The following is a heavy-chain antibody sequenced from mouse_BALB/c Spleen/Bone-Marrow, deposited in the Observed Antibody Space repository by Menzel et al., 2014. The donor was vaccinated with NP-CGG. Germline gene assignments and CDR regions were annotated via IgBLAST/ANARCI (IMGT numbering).Heavy chain of an antibody. V-gene: IGHV1-69*01. CDR3: ARKYDYYYAMGY. J-gene: IGHJ4*01. CDR2: IDTSDSYT. Sequence: QVQLQQSGAELVMPGASVKMSCKASGYTFTDYWMHWVKQRPGQGLEWIGAIDTSDSYTSYNQKFKGKATLTVDESSSTAYMQLSSLTSEDSAVYCCARKYDYYYAMGYWGQGTSVTVSS. CDR1: GYTFTDYW. D-gene: IGHD2-4*01.